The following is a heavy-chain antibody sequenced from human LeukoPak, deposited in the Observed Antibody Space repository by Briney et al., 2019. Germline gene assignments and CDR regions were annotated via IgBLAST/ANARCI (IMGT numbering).Heavy chain of an antibody. Sequence: PSETLSLTCAVSGYSLRSGHYWGWIRQSPGKGLEWIGSINHSGITEYNPSLKSRVTLSVDTSKNQFSLQLRFVTAADRALYYCARSGDYIKEGFDYWGQGTQVTVSS. V-gene: IGHV4-38-2*01. J-gene: IGHJ4*02. CDR1: GYSLRSGHY. D-gene: IGHD3-22*01. CDR2: INHSGIT. CDR3: ARSGDYIKEGFDY.